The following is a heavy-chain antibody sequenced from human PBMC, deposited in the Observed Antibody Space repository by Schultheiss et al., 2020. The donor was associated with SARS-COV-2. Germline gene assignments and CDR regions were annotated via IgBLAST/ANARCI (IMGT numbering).Heavy chain of an antibody. CDR2: INPNSGGT. V-gene: IGHV1-2*02. CDR3: ARDPGPPSTYYHDSSGYYTTPHYFDY. CDR1: GYTFTGYY. Sequence: ASVKVSCKASGYTFTGYYMHWVRQAPGQGLEWMGWINPNSGGTNYAQKFQGRVTMTRDTSISTAYMELSRLRSDDTAVYYCARDPGPPSTYYHDSSGYYTTPHYFDYWGQGTLVTVSS. D-gene: IGHD3-22*01. J-gene: IGHJ4*02.